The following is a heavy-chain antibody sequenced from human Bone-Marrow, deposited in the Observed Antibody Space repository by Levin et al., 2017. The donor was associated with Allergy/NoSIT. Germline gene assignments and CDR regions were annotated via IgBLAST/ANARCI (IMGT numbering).Heavy chain of an antibody. V-gene: IGHV3-23*01. CDR2: ISGSGGTT. D-gene: IGHD1-14*01. CDR1: GFTFSPFSYA. CDR3: AGVWDFNRRHFDY. Sequence: GESLKISCGVSGFTFSPFSYAMAWVRQAPGKGLEWVSGISGSGGTTYYADSVKGRFTISRDTSKNMVYLQMNSLRAGDTAVYYCAGVWDFNRRHFDYWGQGTRVTVSS. J-gene: IGHJ4*02.